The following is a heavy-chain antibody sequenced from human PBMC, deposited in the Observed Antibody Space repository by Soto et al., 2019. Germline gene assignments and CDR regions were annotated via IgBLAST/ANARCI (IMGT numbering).Heavy chain of an antibody. Sequence: GGALRVSCSDSGFTFSSYGMHWVRQAPGKGLEWVAVISYDGGNKYYADSVKGRFTLSRDNPKNTVFLQMNSLRAEDTAVYYCAKTLGYCTSSSCSREFYYYYGMDVWGQGTTVTVSS. D-gene: IGHD2-2*01. CDR2: ISYDGGNK. CDR1: GFTFSSYG. J-gene: IGHJ6*02. CDR3: AKTLGYCTSSSCSREFYYYYGMDV. V-gene: IGHV3-30*18.